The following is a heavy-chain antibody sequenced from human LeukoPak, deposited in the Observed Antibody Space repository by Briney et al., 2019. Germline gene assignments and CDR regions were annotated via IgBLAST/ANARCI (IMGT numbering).Heavy chain of an antibody. CDR3: ARGMATIRDWYFDL. J-gene: IGHJ2*01. CDR2: IGTAGDT. D-gene: IGHD5-24*01. V-gene: IGHV3-13*01. Sequence: GGSLRLSCAASGFTFSSYDMHWVRQATGKGLEWVSAIGTAGDTYYPGSVKGRFTISRENAKNSLYLQMNSLSAGDTAVYYCARGMATIRDWYFDLWGRGTLVTVSS. CDR1: GFTFSSYD.